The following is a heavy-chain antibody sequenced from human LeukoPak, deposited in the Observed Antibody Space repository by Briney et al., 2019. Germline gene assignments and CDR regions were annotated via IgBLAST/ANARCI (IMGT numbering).Heavy chain of an antibody. D-gene: IGHD2-21*02. J-gene: IGHJ5*01. CDR3: ARYRDWHFDF. CDR2: INQEGGAK. CDR1: EFTFNDYW. V-gene: IGHV3-7*03. Sequence: TGGSLRLSCVASEFTFNDYWMGWVRQAPGKGLEWLAKINQEGGAKFLVDSMKDRFTVSRDNGKNSLYLQMNSLTAEDTAVYYCARYRDWHFDFWAQGTLVIVSS.